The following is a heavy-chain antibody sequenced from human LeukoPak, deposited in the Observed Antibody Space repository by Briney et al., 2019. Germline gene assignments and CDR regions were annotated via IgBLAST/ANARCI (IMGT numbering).Heavy chain of an antibody. D-gene: IGHD1-26*01. Sequence: PGGSLRLSCAASGFIFSDYWMHWVRQAPGKGLVVVSRINTDGGFTRYADSVQGRFIISRDTAKNTLFLQMNSLRAEDTAVYYCAREAKVGGALQYWGQGILVTVSS. V-gene: IGHV3-74*01. CDR3: AREAKVGGALQY. CDR1: GFIFSDYW. CDR2: INTDGGFT. J-gene: IGHJ4*02.